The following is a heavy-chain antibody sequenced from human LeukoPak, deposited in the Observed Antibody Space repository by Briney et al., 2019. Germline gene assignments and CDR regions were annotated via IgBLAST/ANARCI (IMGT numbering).Heavy chain of an antibody. Sequence: SETLSLTCTVSGDSISPYYWGWIRQPPGKGLEWIGYIYYSGDTTYNPSLKSRVTMSVDTSKNQFSLKLSSVTAADTAVYYCARDEQPGDYWGQGALVTVSS. V-gene: IGHV4-59*01. D-gene: IGHD1-1*01. J-gene: IGHJ4*02. CDR1: GDSISPYY. CDR3: ARDEQPGDY. CDR2: IYYSGDT.